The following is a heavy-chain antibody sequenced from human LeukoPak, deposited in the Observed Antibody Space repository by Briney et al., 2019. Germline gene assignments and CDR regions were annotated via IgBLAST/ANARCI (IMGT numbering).Heavy chain of an antibody. CDR3: ARAGSSWFDP. V-gene: IGHV4-30-2*01. CDR1: GGSISSGGYS. D-gene: IGHD6-13*01. Sequence: PSETLSLTCAVSGGSISSGGYSWSWIRQPPGKGLEWIGYIYHSGSTYYNPSLKSRVTISVDRSKNQFSLKLSSVTAADTAVYYCARAGSSWFDPWGQGTLVTVSS. J-gene: IGHJ5*02. CDR2: IYHSGST.